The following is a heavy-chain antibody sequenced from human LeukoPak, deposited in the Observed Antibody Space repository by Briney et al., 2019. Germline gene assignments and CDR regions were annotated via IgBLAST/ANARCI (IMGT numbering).Heavy chain of an antibody. CDR2: IYSGGST. Sequence: GGSLRLSCAASGFTVSSNYMSWVRQAPGKGLEWVSVIYSGGSTYYADSVKGRFTISRDNSKNTLYLQMNSLRAEDTAVYYCARGNSGAYCGGDCYSSSWFDPWGQGTLVTVSS. CDR1: GFTVSSNY. J-gene: IGHJ5*02. V-gene: IGHV3-53*05. D-gene: IGHD2-21*02. CDR3: ARGNSGAYCGGDCYSSSWFDP.